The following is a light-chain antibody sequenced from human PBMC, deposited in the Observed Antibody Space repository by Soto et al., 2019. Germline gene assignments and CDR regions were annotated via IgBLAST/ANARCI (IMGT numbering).Light chain of an antibody. V-gene: IGKV1-39*01. Sequence: IQMTQSPSSLSASVGDRVTITCRASQFISTYLNWYQQKPGKAPNLLIYGASSLQSGVPSRFSGSGSGTDFTLTIGSLQPEDFGTYYCQQSYISPTAFGQGTKLEIK. CDR3: QQSYISPTA. CDR1: QFISTY. J-gene: IGKJ2*01. CDR2: GAS.